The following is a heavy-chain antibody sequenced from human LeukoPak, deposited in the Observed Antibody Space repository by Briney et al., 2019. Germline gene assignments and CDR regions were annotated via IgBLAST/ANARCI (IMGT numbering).Heavy chain of an antibody. J-gene: IGHJ1*01. CDR2: ITGSRGRT. D-gene: IGHD4-17*01. Sequence: PGGSLRLSCAASGFTLSNYGMVWVRQAPGKGLEWVSAITGSRGRTYYADSVKGRFTISRDNSKNILYLQMNNLRGEDTAVYYCGKDPNGHYLGAFQFQRWGQGTLVTVSS. V-gene: IGHV3-23*01. CDR1: GFTLSNYG. CDR3: GKDPNGHYLGAFQFQR.